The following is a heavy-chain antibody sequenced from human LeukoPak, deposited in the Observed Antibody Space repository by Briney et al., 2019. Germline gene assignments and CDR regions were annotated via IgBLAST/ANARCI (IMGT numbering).Heavy chain of an antibody. V-gene: IGHV3-33*01. CDR3: GTVRGPDSSRWYSDY. CDR1: GFRFSNYG. CDR2: IWYDGSNK. Sequence: GRSLRLSCAASGFRFSNYGMHWVRQAPGKSLEWVALIWYDGSNKYYADSVKGRFTISRDNSKNTLYLQMNSLRAEDTAVYYCGTVRGPDSSRWYSDYWGQGTLVTVSS. D-gene: IGHD6-13*01. J-gene: IGHJ4*02.